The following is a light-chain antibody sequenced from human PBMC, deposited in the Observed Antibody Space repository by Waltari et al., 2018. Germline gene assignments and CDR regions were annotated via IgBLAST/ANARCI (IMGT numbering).Light chain of an antibody. CDR2: DAS. Sequence: EIVLTQSPATLSLSPGERATLSCRASQSVSSDLAWYQQKPGQAPRLLIYDASNRATGIPARFSGSGSGTDFTLIISSLEPEDFAVYYCQQRLTFGGGTKVEIK. V-gene: IGKV3-11*01. CDR1: QSVSSD. J-gene: IGKJ4*01. CDR3: QQRLT.